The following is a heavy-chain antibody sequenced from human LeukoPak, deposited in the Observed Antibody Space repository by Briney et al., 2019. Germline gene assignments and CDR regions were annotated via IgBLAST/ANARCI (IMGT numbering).Heavy chain of an antibody. J-gene: IGHJ4*01. D-gene: IGHD3-3*01. Sequence: PSETLSLTCTVSGGSISSYYWSWIRQPPGKGLEWIAYISNSGSTYYNPSLKSRVTMSADTSKNQFSLNLTSVTAADTAVYYCARGIARSGETGTRYFDFWGHGALVTVSS. CDR2: ISNSGST. V-gene: IGHV4-59*01. CDR3: ARGIARSGETGTRYFDF. CDR1: GGSISSYY.